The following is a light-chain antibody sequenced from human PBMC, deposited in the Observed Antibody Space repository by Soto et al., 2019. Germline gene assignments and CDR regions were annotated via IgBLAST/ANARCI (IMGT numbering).Light chain of an antibody. J-gene: IGKJ1*01. Sequence: DIVMTQSPLSLPVTPGEPASISCRSSQSLLHSNGYNYLDWYLQKPGQSPQLLIFLGSNRASGVPDRFSGSGSRTDFTLKISRVEAEDVGVYYCMQALQTWTFGQGTKVEIK. CDR2: LGS. CDR3: MQALQTWT. CDR1: QSLLHSNGYNY. V-gene: IGKV2-28*01.